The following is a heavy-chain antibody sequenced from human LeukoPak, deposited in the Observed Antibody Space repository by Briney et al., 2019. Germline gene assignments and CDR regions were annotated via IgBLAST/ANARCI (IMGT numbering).Heavy chain of an antibody. CDR1: GYTFTSYG. D-gene: IGHD2-8*02. Sequence: ASVKVSCKTSGYTFTSYGLSWVRQSPGQGPEWMGWISTYDGYTNYAQKLQGRVTMTTETSTSTAYMELRSLRSDDTALYYCAIRTGTHPYYFDYWGPGTLVTVSS. J-gene: IGHJ4*02. V-gene: IGHV1-18*01. CDR3: AIRTGTHPYYFDY. CDR2: ISTYDGYT.